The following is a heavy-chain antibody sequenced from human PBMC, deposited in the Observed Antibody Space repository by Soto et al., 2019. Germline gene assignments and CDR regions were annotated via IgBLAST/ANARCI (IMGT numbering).Heavy chain of an antibody. CDR1: GYSFTSYW. Sequence: PGESLKISCQASGYSFTSYWIAWVRQMPGNGLELMGIIYPGDSDTRYSPSFQGQVTISADKSISTAYLQWSGLQASDTAMYYCARGGVDSRTFDYWGQGTLVTVSS. V-gene: IGHV5-51*01. D-gene: IGHD3-16*01. J-gene: IGHJ4*02. CDR3: ARGGVDSRTFDY. CDR2: IYPGDSDT.